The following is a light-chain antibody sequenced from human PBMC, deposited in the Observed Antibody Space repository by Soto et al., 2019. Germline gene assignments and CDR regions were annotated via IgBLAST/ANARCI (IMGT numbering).Light chain of an antibody. J-gene: IGLJ1*01. CDR3: CSYAGSSPYV. CDR1: SSDVGSFNL. V-gene: IGLV2-23*01. CDR2: EAT. Sequence: QSVLTQPASVSGSPGQSITISCTGTSSDVGSFNLVSWYQQHPGKAPKLMIYEATKRPSGVSNRFSGSKSGNTASLTISGLQAEDEADYYCCSYAGSSPYVFGTGTKVTVL.